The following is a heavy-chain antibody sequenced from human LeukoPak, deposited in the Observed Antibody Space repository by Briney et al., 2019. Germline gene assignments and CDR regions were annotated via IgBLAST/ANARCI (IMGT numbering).Heavy chain of an antibody. J-gene: IGHJ4*02. CDR2: IYQSGST. D-gene: IGHD1-26*01. Sequence: PSGTLSLTCAVSGASISSTNWWSWVRQPPGKGLEWIGEIYQSGSTNYNPSLKSRVTILLDKSRNQFSLKLSSVTAADTAVYYCASGDPTAWELHKYWGQGTLVTVSS. V-gene: IGHV4-4*02. CDR1: GASISSTNW. CDR3: ASGDPTAWELHKY.